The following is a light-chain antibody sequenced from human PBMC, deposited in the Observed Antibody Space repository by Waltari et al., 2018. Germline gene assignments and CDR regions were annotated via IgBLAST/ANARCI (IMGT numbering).Light chain of an antibody. V-gene: IGLV2-23*02. J-gene: IGLJ2*01. CDR3: CSYAGSSTFVV. CDR1: SSDVGSHNL. Sequence: QSALTQPASVSGSPGQSITISCTGTSSDVGSHNLVSWYQQHPGKAPKLMIYEVSKRPAGVSNRCSGSKSGNTASLTISGLQAEDEADYYCCSYAGSSTFVVFGGGTKLTVL. CDR2: EVS.